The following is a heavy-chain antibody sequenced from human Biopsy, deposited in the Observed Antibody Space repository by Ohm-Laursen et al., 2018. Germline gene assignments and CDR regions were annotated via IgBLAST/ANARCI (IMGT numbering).Heavy chain of an antibody. CDR3: AREDCGGDCYWEDSYGLDV. J-gene: IGHJ6*02. D-gene: IGHD2-21*02. Sequence: ASVKVSCKASGYTFTSYGIDWVRQAPGQGLEWMGWISTYNGDTNYAQRFQGRVTMTTDTSTSTAYMELRGLTSDDTAVYYCAREDCGGDCYWEDSYGLDVWGQGTTVTVSS. CDR2: ISTYNGDT. CDR1: GYTFTSYG. V-gene: IGHV1-18*01.